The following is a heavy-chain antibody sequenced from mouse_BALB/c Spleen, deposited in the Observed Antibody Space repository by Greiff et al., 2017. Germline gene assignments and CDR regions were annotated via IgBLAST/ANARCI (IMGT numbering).Heavy chain of an antibody. CDR1: GFTFSSFG. J-gene: IGHJ4*01. CDR3: ARSLNLRDAMDY. Sequence: EVKLVESGGGLVQPGGSRKLSCAASGFTFSSFGMHWVRQAPEKGLEWVAYISSGSSTIYYADTVKGRFTISRDNPKNTLFLQMTSLRSEDTAMYYCARSLNLRDAMDYWGQGTSVTVSS. D-gene: IGHD1-3*01. CDR2: ISSGSSTI. V-gene: IGHV5-17*02.